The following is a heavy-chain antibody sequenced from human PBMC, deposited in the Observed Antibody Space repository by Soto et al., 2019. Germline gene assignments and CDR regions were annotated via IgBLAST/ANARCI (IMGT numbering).Heavy chain of an antibody. Sequence: SETLSLTCTVSDVSIGRAQYYWSWMRQPPGKGLEWIGEIDHSGSTNYNPSLKSRVTISVDTSKNQFSLKLSSVTAADTAVYYCARGGIVATIRSQATHDYWGQGTLVTVSS. D-gene: IGHD5-12*01. CDR1: DVSIGRAQYY. CDR2: IDHSGST. CDR3: ARGGIVATIRSQATHDY. J-gene: IGHJ4*02. V-gene: IGHV4-39*07.